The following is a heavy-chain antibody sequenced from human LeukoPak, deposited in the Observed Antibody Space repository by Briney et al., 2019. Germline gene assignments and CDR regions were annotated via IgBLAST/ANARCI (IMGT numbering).Heavy chain of an antibody. Sequence: ASVKVSCKASGYTFTSYDINWVRQATGQGLEWMGWMNPNSGNTGYAQKFQGRVTMTRNTSISTAYMGLSSLRSEDTAVYYCARSRQLLNGEYYFDYWGQGTLVTVSS. D-gene: IGHD2-2*01. CDR2: MNPNSGNT. J-gene: IGHJ4*02. CDR3: ARSRQLLNGEYYFDY. CDR1: GYTFTSYD. V-gene: IGHV1-8*01.